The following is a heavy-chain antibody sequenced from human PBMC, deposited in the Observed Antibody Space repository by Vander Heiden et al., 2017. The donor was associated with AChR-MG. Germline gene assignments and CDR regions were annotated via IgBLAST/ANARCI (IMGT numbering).Heavy chain of an antibody. J-gene: IGHJ6*02. CDR1: GFTFRSND. Sequence: EVQLVESGGGLVQPGGSLRLSCAASGFTFRSNDMHWGRQAKGKGMEWVSAIGTAGDTYYPGSVKGRFTISRENAKNSLYLQMNSLRAGDTAVYYCAREAEFGKARAGMDVWGQGTTVTVSS. D-gene: IGHD3-10*01. CDR2: IGTAGDT. V-gene: IGHV3-13*01. CDR3: AREAEFGKARAGMDV.